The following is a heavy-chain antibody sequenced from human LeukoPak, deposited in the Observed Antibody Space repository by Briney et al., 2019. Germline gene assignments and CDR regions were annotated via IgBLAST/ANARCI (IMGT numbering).Heavy chain of an antibody. CDR2: ISWNSGRI. V-gene: IGHV3-9*01. CDR1: GFTFDYNA. Sequence: SLSFSGAASGFTFDYNAWHRLRHGPGMGLMGVLGISWNSGRIGYADSVKGRFTISRDNAKNSLYLQMNSLRAEDTAVYYCARYEYSSSTWMGGWGQGTLVTVSS. CDR3: ARYEYSSSTWMGG. D-gene: IGHD6-6*01. J-gene: IGHJ4*02.